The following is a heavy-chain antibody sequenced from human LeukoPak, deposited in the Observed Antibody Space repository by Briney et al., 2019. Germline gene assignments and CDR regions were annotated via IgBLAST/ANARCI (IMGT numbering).Heavy chain of an antibody. CDR2: ISNDGSNK. J-gene: IGHJ4*02. D-gene: IGHD2-15*01. CDR1: GFTFSFYV. CDR3: ARQGYCSGGSCYKLYYFDY. V-gene: IGHV3-30-3*01. Sequence: GGSLRLSCAASGFTFSFYVMNWVRQAPGKGLEWVAVISNDGSNKYYADSVKGRFTISRDNAKNSLYLQMNSLRAEDTALYYCARQGYCSGGSCYKLYYFDYWGQGTLVTVSS.